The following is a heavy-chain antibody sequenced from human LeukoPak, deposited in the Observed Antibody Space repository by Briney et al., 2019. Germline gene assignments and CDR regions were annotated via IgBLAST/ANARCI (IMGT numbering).Heavy chain of an antibody. J-gene: IGHJ4*02. CDR2: IRGSGDPA. D-gene: IGHD6-19*01. Sequence: GGSLRLSCVASGFPFSAYAMSWVRQAPNKGLEWVSGIRGSGDPAYYAESVKGRFTVYRDNFRNIVYLQMNSLRAEDTALYYCAKDLSSVTGRGFDHWGQGTLVSVSS. CDR3: AKDLSSVTGRGFDH. V-gene: IGHV3-23*01. CDR1: GFPFSAYA.